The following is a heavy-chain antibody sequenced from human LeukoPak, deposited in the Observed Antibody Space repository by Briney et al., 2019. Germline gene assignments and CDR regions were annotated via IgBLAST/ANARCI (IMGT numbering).Heavy chain of an antibody. CDR2: ISSNGDST. V-gene: IGHV3-64*01. CDR3: GREVDGGFDP. D-gene: IGHD3-16*01. J-gene: IGHJ5*02. Sequence: PGGSLRLSCAASGFSLSSYTMHWVRQAPGKGLESVSAISSNGDSTYYMNSVKDRFTISRDNSKNTVYLQMGSLRPEDKAVYYCGREVDGGFDPWGQGTLVTVSA. CDR1: GFSLSSYT.